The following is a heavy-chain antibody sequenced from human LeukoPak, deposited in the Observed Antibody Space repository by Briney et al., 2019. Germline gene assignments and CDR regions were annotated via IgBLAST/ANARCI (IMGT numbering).Heavy chain of an antibody. D-gene: IGHD2-8*01. CDR1: GYTFTSYD. CDR3: ARGRRYCTNGVCYKWPYYFDY. J-gene: IGHJ4*02. V-gene: IGHV1-8*01. CDR2: MNPNSGNT. Sequence: ASVTVSCKASGYTFTSYDINWVRQATGQGLEWMGWMNPNSGNTGYAQKFQGRVTMTRNTSISTAYMELSSLRSEDTAVYYCARGRRYCTNGVCYKWPYYFDYWGQGTLVTVSS.